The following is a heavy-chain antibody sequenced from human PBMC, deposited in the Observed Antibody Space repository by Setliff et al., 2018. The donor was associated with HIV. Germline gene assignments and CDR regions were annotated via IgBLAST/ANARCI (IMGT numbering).Heavy chain of an antibody. CDR2: IIPMYNIP. Sequence: GASVKVSCKTSGGTLSNYVITWVRQAPGQGLEWMGMIIPMYNIPAYAQKFQGRVTFTADESTSTAYMEPSSLSSEDTAVYYCARDQTGVAAAAFGGGSAWSDGGFDSWGQGTMVTVSS. J-gene: IGHJ3*02. D-gene: IGHD6-13*01. CDR3: ARDQTGVAAAAFGGGSAWSDGGFDS. CDR1: GGTLSNYV. V-gene: IGHV1-69*13.